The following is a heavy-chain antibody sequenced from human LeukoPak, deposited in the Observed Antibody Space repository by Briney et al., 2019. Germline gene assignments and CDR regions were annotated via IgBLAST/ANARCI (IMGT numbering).Heavy chain of an antibody. Sequence: ASVKVSCKASGYTFTSYYMHWVRQAPGQGLEWMGIINPSGGSTSYAQKFQGRVTMTRDTSTSTACMELSSLRSEDTAVYYCAREARIAVAGTDFDYWGQGTLVTVSS. V-gene: IGHV1-46*01. CDR3: AREARIAVAGTDFDY. CDR2: INPSGGST. J-gene: IGHJ4*02. D-gene: IGHD6-19*01. CDR1: GYTFTSYY.